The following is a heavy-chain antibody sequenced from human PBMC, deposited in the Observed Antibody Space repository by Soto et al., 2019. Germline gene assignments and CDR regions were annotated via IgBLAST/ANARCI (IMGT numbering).Heavy chain of an antibody. CDR2: ISCSGSNK. V-gene: IGHV3-23*01. Sequence: GGCLRLSCAASGITFSRYAMSWVREAPGKGLEWVAAISCSGSNKYYADSVKGRFTISRDNSKNTLYLQMNSLRAEDTAVYYCARELVVVAAGPILDYYYGMDVWGQGTTVTVSS. J-gene: IGHJ6*02. D-gene: IGHD2-15*01. CDR1: GITFSRYA. CDR3: ARELVVVAAGPILDYYYGMDV.